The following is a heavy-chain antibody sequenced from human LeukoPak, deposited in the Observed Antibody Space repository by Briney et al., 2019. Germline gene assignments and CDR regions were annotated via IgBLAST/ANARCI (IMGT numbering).Heavy chain of an antibody. CDR1: GYDFSTYW. V-gene: IGHV5-51*01. CDR3: ARASRDGYNQNFDH. D-gene: IGHD5-24*01. CDR2: THPGGSET. Sequence: GESLQISCQGLGYDFSTYWNAWVRQRPGKGLEWMGITHPGGSETRYDPSFQGQVTISADRSTSTAYLQWSSLRASDTAMYYCARASRDGYNQNFDHWGQGTLVTVSS. J-gene: IGHJ4*02.